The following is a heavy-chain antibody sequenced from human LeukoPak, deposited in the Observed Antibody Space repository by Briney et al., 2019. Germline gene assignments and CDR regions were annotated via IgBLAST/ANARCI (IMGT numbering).Heavy chain of an antibody. CDR1: GGSISSSNYY. CDR3: ARHASVSGNWPRPLDY. V-gene: IGHV4-39*01. D-gene: IGHD3-3*01. J-gene: IGHJ4*02. Sequence: SETLSLTCTVSGGSISSSNYYWGWVRQLPGKGLEWIANIYYSGSTYYSPSLRSRVTISVDTSKNQSSLKLTSVTAADTAVYYCARHASVSGNWPRPLDYWGQGSLVTVSS. CDR2: IYYSGST.